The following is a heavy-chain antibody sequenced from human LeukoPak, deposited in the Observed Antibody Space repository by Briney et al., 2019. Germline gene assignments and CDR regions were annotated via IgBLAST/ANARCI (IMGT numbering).Heavy chain of an antibody. CDR2: ITAGGSHT. J-gene: IGHJ4*02. CDR1: GLTFSEYA. Sequence: HAGGSLRLSCTASGLTFSEYAMTWVRQAPGKGLEWVSTITAGGSHTYYPDSVKGRFTISRDNSKNSLYLQMNSLRAEDTALYYCAKDISGGWVRGVINWGQGTLVTVSS. V-gene: IGHV3-23*01. CDR3: AKDISGGWVRGVIN. D-gene: IGHD3-10*01.